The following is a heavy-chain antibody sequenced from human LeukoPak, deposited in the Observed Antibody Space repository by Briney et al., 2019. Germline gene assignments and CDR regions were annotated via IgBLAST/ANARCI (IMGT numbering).Heavy chain of an antibody. CDR2: ISDSGNTI. Sequence: PGGSLRLYCAASGFTFSSYVMNWVGQAPGRGLEWVSYISDSGNTIYYTDSVKGRFTISRDNAKNSLYLQMNSLRVEDTAIYYCVRARTPPPRNNWFDPWGQGTLVTVSS. J-gene: IGHJ5*02. V-gene: IGHV3-48*03. CDR1: GFTFSSYV. CDR3: VRARTPPPRNNWFDP. D-gene: IGHD1-1*01.